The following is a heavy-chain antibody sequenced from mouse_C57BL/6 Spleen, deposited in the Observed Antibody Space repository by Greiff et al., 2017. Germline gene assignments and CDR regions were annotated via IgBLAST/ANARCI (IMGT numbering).Heavy chain of an antibody. CDR2: INPGSGGT. J-gene: IGHJ1*03. D-gene: IGHD4-1*01. CDR1: GYAFTNYL. Sequence: VQLVESGAELVRPGTSVKVSCKASGYAFTNYLIEWVKQRPGQGLEWIGVINPGSGGTNYNEKFKGKATLTADKSSSTAYMQLSSLTSEDSAVYFCARNWDGWYFDVWGTGTTVTVSS. CDR3: ARNWDGWYFDV. V-gene: IGHV1-54*01.